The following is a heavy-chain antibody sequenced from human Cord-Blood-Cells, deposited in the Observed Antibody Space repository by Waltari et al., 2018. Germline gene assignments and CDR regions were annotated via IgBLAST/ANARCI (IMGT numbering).Heavy chain of an antibody. CDR3: ARVEYGDYGGYFDY. CDR1: GFTFSSYA. V-gene: IGHV3-30-3*01. Sequence: GFTFSSYAMHWVRQAPGKGLEWVAVISYDGSNKYYADSVKGRFTISRDNSKNTLYLQMNSLRAEDTAVSYCARVEYGDYGGYFDYWGQGTLVTVSS. D-gene: IGHD4-17*01. J-gene: IGHJ4*02. CDR2: ISYDGSNK.